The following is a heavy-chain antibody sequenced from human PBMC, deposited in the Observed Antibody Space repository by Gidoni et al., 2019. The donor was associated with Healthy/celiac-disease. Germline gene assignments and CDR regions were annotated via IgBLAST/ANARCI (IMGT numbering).Heavy chain of an antibody. CDR2: IYSGGST. Sequence: EVHLVASGGGLVQPGGSLRLSCAASGFTVSSNYMSWVRQAPGKGLEWVSVIYSGGSTDYADSVKGRFTISRDNSKNTLYLQMNSLRAEDTAVYYCARDRSGYSYFDYWGQGTLVTVSS. J-gene: IGHJ4*02. D-gene: IGHD5-12*01. CDR1: GFTVSSNY. V-gene: IGHV3-66*02. CDR3: ARDRSGYSYFDY.